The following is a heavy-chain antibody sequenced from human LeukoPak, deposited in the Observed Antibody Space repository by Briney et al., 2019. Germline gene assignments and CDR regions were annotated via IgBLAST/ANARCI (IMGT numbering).Heavy chain of an antibody. D-gene: IGHD3-16*01. CDR1: GGSIGSSTYY. CDR2: IYYTGTT. Sequence: SGTLSLTCSVSGGSIGSSTYYWGWIRQPPGKGLEWIGAIYYTGTTYYNPSLRSRVTISVDTSKNHFSLKLSSVTAADTALYYCASAPRQGSIGGLDYWGQGTLVTVSS. CDR3: ASAPRQGSIGGLDY. J-gene: IGHJ4*02. V-gene: IGHV4-39*02.